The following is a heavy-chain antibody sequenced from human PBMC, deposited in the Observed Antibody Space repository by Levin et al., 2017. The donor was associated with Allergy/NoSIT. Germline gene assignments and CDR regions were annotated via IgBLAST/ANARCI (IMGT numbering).Heavy chain of an antibody. D-gene: IGHD1-26*01. CDR3: ARRGGYGFTFDH. J-gene: IGHJ4*02. V-gene: IGHV4-39*01. CDR2: TYSSGST. CDR1: GDSIRSRSHY. Sequence: SQTLSLPCTVSGDSIRSRSHYWGWIRQPPGKGLEWIGNTYSSGSTYDNPSLKSRVTISVDTSKNQFSLKLSSVTAADTAVYYCARRGGYGFTFDHWGQGTLVTVSS.